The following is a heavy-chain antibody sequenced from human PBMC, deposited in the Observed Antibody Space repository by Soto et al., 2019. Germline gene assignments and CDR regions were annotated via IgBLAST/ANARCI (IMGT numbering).Heavy chain of an antibody. J-gene: IGHJ6*03. CDR1: GGTFSSYT. CDR3: ARGSITIFGTIYYYCYTAV. V-gene: IGHV1-69*02. Sequence: QVQLVQSGAEVKKPGSSGKFSCQASGGTFSSYTISWVRQAPGQGLEWMGRISPILGISHCAEKFQGRVTMPAEKARGTAYMEVSRLRAAETAVYDCARGSITIFGTIYYYCYTAVGGQGTKVSVSS. D-gene: IGHD3-3*01. CDR2: ISPILGIS.